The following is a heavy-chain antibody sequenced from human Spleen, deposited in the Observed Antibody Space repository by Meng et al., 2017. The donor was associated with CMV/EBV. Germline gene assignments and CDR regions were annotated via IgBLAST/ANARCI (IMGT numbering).Heavy chain of an antibody. CDR2: MKGNSGNT. Sequence: CLRQGKGAGRQGRGWMKGNSGNTGDAENLQDRLTMARKTSKSTMYMELISLRTEDTAVYYCARVAGFGGRTGTDSWGQGTLVTVSS. J-gene: IGHJ4*02. D-gene: IGHD1/OR15-1a*01. V-gene: IGHV1-8*01. CDR3: ARVAGFGGRTGTDS.